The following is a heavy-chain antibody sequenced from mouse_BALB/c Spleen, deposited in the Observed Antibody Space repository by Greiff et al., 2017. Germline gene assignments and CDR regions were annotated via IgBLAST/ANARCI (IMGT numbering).Heavy chain of an antibody. CDR2: ISYDGSN. D-gene: IGHD2-1*01. Sequence: DVKLVESGPGLVKPSQSLSLTCSVTGYSITSGYYWNWIRQFPGNKLEWMGYISYDGSNNYNPSLKNRISITRDTSKNQFFLKLNSVTTEDTATYYCAREGYGKIYYAMDYWGQGTSVTVSS. V-gene: IGHV3-6*02. CDR3: AREGYGKIYYAMDY. CDR1: GYSITSGYY. J-gene: IGHJ4*01.